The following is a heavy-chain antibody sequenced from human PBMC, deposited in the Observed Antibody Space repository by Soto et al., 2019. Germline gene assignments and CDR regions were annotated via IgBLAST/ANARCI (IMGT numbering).Heavy chain of an antibody. Sequence: SETLSLTCTVSGVSISNSSYYWGWIRRPPGKGLEWIGTIYYSGITYYNPSLKSRVTISVDTSKNQFSLKLTSVTAADTAVYYCARHGSNWGLGTLVTVSS. CDR2: IYYSGIT. V-gene: IGHV4-39*01. J-gene: IGHJ4*02. CDR3: ARHGSN. CDR1: GVSISNSSYY.